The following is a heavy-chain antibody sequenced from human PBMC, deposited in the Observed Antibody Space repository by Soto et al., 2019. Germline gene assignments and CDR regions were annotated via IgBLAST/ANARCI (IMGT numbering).Heavy chain of an antibody. D-gene: IGHD3-16*01. CDR3: ARWGTTGEFDL. V-gene: IGHV3-30*19. CDR2: TSYDGNNK. J-gene: IGHJ4*02. CDR1: GFRFKSFV. Sequence: GVSLRLSCVASGFRFKSFVMQWVRQAPGKGLEWVAFTSYDGNNKDYGDSVKVRFTVSRDNSQNTLHLQMDFLRPEDTALYGCARWGTTGEFDLWGQGALVTVSS.